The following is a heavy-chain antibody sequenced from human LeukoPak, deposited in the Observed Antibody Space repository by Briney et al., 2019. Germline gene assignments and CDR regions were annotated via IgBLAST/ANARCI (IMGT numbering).Heavy chain of an antibody. Sequence: GGSLRLSCAASGVTVSSSYMSWVRQAPGQGLEWVSIMYSGGATDYADSVKGRFTISRDNPKNTLYLQMNSLRAEDTAVYYCARDPSPFYGDYGYWGQGTLVIVSS. J-gene: IGHJ4*02. CDR3: ARDPSPFYGDYGY. D-gene: IGHD4-17*01. CDR2: MYSGGAT. V-gene: IGHV3-66*01. CDR1: GVTVSSSY.